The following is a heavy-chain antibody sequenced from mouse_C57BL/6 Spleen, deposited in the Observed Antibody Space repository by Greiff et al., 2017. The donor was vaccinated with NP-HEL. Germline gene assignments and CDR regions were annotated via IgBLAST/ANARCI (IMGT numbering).Heavy chain of an antibody. Sequence: QVQLKQPGAELVKPGASVKLSCKASGYTFTSYWMHWVKQRPGQGLEWIGMIHPNSGSTNYNEKFKSKATLTVDKSSSTAYMQLSSLTSEDSAVYYCARGGATVDAMDYWGQGTSVTVSS. D-gene: IGHD1-1*01. CDR3: ARGGATVDAMDY. CDR2: IHPNSGST. V-gene: IGHV1-64*01. CDR1: GYTFTSYW. J-gene: IGHJ4*01.